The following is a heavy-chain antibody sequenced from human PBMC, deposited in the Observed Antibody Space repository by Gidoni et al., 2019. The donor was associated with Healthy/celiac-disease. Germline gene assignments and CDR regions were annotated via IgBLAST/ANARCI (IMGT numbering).Heavy chain of an antibody. Sequence: EVQLVESGGGLVQPGGSLRLSCAASGFTFSSYAMHWVRQAPGKGLEYVSAISSNGGSTYYANAVKGRFTISRDNSKNTLYLQMGSLRAEDMVVYYCARAEQRPEPMYSGSYRLVYYFDYWGQGTLVTVSS. CDR3: ARAEQRPEPMYSGSYRLVYYFDY. J-gene: IGHJ4*02. D-gene: IGHD1-26*01. CDR1: GFTFSSYA. CDR2: ISSNGGST. V-gene: IGHV3-64*01.